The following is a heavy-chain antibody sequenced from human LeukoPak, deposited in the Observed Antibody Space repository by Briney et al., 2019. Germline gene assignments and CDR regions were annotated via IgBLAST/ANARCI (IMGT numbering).Heavy chain of an antibody. CDR1: GFTFSSYA. V-gene: IGHV3-23*05. J-gene: IGHJ3*02. CDR2: VSNGGSST. D-gene: IGHD4-23*01. Sequence: GGSLRLSCAASGFTFSSYAMAWIRQAPGKGLEWVSTVSNGGSSTYYADSVKGRFTISSDNSKNTLFLQMNLLRAEDTAVYYCAKGDYGGNAKTFDIWGQGTMVTVSS. CDR3: AKGDYGGNAKTFDI.